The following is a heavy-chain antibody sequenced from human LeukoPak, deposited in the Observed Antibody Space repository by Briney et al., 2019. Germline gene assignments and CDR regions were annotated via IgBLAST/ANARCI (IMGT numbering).Heavy chain of an antibody. D-gene: IGHD3-10*01. J-gene: IGHJ6*02. V-gene: IGHV4-34*01. CDR1: SEPFSGYY. CDR2: IIHSGST. Sequence: SETLSLTCAVYSEPFSGYYWTWIRQPPGEGLEWIGEIIHSGSTNYNPSLKSRVTISVDTSKKQFSLKLGSVTAADTAVYYCARGKRGYYYGSGKWRNDYYYYGMDVWGQGTTVTVSS. CDR3: ARGKRGYYYGSGKWRNDYYYYGMDV.